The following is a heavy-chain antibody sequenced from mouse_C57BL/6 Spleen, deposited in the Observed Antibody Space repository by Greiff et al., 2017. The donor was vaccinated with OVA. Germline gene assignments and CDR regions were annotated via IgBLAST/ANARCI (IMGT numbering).Heavy chain of an antibody. CDR1: GFSLTSYG. Sequence: QVQLKESGPGLVQPSQSLSITCTVSGFSLTSYGVHWVRQSPGKGLEWLGVIWSGGNTDYNAAFISRLSISKDNSKSQVFFKMNSLQADDTAIYYCARTDGNLYYFDYWGQGTTLTVSS. CDR2: IWSGGNT. J-gene: IGHJ2*01. CDR3: ARTDGNLYYFDY. D-gene: IGHD2-1*01. V-gene: IGHV2-2*01.